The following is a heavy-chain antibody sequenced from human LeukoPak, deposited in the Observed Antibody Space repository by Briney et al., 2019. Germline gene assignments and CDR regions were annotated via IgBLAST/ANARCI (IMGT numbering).Heavy chain of an antibody. D-gene: IGHD5-18*01. V-gene: IGHV3-21*01. CDR3: AREGIQLWLRDY. J-gene: IGHJ4*02. CDR1: GFTFSSYS. CDR2: ISSSSSYI. Sequence: PGGSLRLSCAASGFTFSSYSMNWVRQAPGKGLEWVSSISSSSSYIYYADSVKGRFTISRDNAKNSLYLQMNSLRVEDTAVYYCAREGIQLWLRDYWGQRTLVTVSS.